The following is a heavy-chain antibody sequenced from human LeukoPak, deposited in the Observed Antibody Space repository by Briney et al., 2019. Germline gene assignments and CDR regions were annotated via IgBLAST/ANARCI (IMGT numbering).Heavy chain of an antibody. V-gene: IGHV4-59*01. CDR1: GGSISSYY. CDR2: IYYSGST. J-gene: IGHJ4*02. CDR3: AGGPRGSGSSNFDY. D-gene: IGHD3-10*01. Sequence: SETLSLTCTVSGGSISSYYWSWIRQPPGKGLEWIGYIYYSGSTNYNPSLKSRVTISVDTSKNQFSLKLSSVTAADTAVYYCAGGPRGSGSSNFDYWGQGTLVTVSS.